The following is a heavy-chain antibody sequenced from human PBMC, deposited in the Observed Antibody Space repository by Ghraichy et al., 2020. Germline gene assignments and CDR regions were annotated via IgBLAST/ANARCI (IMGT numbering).Heavy chain of an antibody. CDR3: ARVGGLGGTYFEAFDI. Sequence: SQTLSLTCTVSGGSIGYYYWAWIRQPPGKGLEWIGYIYYSGSTNYNPSLKSRVTISVDTSKNQFSLRLTSMTPADTAVYYCARVGGLGGTYFEAFDIWGLGTKVTVSS. J-gene: IGHJ3*02. CDR2: IYYSGST. CDR1: GGSIGYYY. D-gene: IGHD1-26*01. V-gene: IGHV4-59*01.